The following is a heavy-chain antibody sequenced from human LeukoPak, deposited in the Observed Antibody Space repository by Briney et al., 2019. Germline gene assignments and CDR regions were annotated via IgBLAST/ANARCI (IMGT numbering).Heavy chain of an antibody. Sequence: ASVKVSCKASGYTLTSYGISWVRQAPGQGLEWMGWISAYNGNTNYAQKLQGRVTMTTDTSTSTAYMELRSLRSDDTAVYYCARVPGDTAMVYLDYWGQGTLVTVSS. CDR3: ARVPGDTAMVYLDY. J-gene: IGHJ4*02. CDR1: GYTLTSYG. CDR2: ISAYNGNT. V-gene: IGHV1-18*01. D-gene: IGHD5-18*01.